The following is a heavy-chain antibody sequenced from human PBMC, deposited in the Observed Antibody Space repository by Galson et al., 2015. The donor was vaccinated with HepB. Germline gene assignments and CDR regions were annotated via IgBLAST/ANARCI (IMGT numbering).Heavy chain of an antibody. CDR1: GDSVSSDSAT. Sequence: AISGDSVSSDSATWHWIRQSPSRGLEWLGRTYYRSKWHNDYALSVKSRISINADTSKNQISLQLNSVSPEDTAVYYCARVPLLFVDAVGYDAFDIWGQGTLVTVSS. D-gene: IGHD3-22*01. J-gene: IGHJ3*02. V-gene: IGHV6-1*01. CDR2: TYYRSKWHN. CDR3: ARVPLLFVDAVGYDAFDI.